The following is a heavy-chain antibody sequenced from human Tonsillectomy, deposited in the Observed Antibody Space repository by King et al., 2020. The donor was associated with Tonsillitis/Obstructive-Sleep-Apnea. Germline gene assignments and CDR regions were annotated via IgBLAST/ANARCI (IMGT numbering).Heavy chain of an antibody. D-gene: IGHD4-17*01. CDR3: ARGESNYGDYSDYYYYYMDV. Sequence: VQLQQWGAGLLKPSETLPLTCAVYGGSFSGYYWSWIRQPPGKGLEWIGEINHSGSTNYNPSLKSRVTLSVDTSKNQFSLKLSSVTAEDTAVYYCARGESNYGDYSDYYYYYMDVWGKGTTVTVSS. J-gene: IGHJ6*03. V-gene: IGHV4-34*01. CDR1: GGSFSGYY. CDR2: INHSGST.